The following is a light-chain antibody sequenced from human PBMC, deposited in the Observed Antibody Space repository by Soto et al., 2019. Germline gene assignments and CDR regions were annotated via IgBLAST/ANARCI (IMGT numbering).Light chain of an antibody. CDR1: QSVSSN. Sequence: EIVMTQSPATLSVSPGERATLSCTASQSVSSNFAWYQQKPGQAPRLLIYGASTRATGIPARFSGSGSGTEFTLTLSGLQSEDFAVYYCQQYNNWPALFTFGQGTKLEIK. J-gene: IGKJ2*01. CDR3: QQYNNWPALFT. CDR2: GAS. V-gene: IGKV3-15*01.